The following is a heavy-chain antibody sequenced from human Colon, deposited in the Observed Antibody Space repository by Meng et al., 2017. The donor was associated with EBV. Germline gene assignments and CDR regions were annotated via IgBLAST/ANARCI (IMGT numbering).Heavy chain of an antibody. V-gene: IGHV4-31*03. CDR2: IYYSGST. CDR1: GGSISSGNHY. Sequence: QVQLQESGPGLVTPSQTLSRTCTVSGGSISSGNHYWSWIRHHPGKGLEYIEYIYYSGSTYYNPSLKSRVIISVDTSKNQFSLRLNSVTAADTAVYYCASLYGDSSVWYLDLWGRGTLVTVSS. CDR3: ASLYGDSSVWYLDL. D-gene: IGHD4-17*01. J-gene: IGHJ2*01.